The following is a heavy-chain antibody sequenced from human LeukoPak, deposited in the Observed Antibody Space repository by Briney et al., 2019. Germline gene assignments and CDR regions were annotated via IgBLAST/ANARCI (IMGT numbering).Heavy chain of an antibody. CDR3: ARSEWELLLALDY. Sequence: ASVKVSCKASGYTFTGYYMHWVRQAPGQGLEWMGRINPNSGGTNYAQKFQGRVTMTRDTSISTAYMELSRLRSDDTAVYYCARSEWELLLALDYWGQGTLVTVSS. CDR1: GYTFTGYY. D-gene: IGHD1-26*01. CDR2: INPNSGGT. J-gene: IGHJ4*02. V-gene: IGHV1-2*06.